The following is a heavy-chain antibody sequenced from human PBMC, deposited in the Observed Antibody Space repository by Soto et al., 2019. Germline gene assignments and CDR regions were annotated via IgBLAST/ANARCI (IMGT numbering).Heavy chain of an antibody. CDR3: AKGTWIQSSYYYGMDV. V-gene: IGHV3-30*18. J-gene: IGHJ6*02. D-gene: IGHD5-18*01. Sequence: QVQLVESGGGVVQPGRSLRLSCAASGFTFSSYGMHWVRQAPGKGLEWVAVISYDGSNKYYADSVKGRFTISRDNSKNTLYLQMNSLRAEDTAVYYCAKGTWIQSSYYYGMDVWGQGTTVTVSS. CDR2: ISYDGSNK. CDR1: GFTFSSYG.